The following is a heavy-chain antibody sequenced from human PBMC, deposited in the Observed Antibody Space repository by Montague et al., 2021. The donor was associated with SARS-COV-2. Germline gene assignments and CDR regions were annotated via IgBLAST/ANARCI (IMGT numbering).Heavy chain of an antibody. CDR2: ISYDGSNK. V-gene: IGHV3-30-3*01. D-gene: IGHD3-10*01. CDR3: ARDREITMVRGAPLYGMDV. CDR1: GGSISGYY. J-gene: IGHJ6*02. Sequence: CTVSGGSISGYYWSWIRQAPGKGLEWVAVISYDGSNKYYADSVKGRFTISRDNSKNTLYLQMNSLRAEDTAVYYCARDREITMVRGAPLYGMDVWGQGTTVTVSS.